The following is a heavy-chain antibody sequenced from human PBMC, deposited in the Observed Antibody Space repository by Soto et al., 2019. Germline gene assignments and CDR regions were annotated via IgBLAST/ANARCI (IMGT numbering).Heavy chain of an antibody. D-gene: IGHD3-16*01. CDR2: ISGSGIST. CDR1: GFTFRSYA. Sequence: PGESLRLSCVASGFTFRSYAMTWFRQAPGKGLEWVSSISGSGISTYYADSVKGRFTISRDNSKNTLYLQMNSLRAEDAAVYYCAKSAGSNAYYPNDYWGQGTL. V-gene: IGHV3-23*01. J-gene: IGHJ4*02. CDR3: AKSAGSNAYYPNDY.